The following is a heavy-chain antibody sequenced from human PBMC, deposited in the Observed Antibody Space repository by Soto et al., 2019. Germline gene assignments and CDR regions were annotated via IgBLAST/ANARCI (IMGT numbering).Heavy chain of an antibody. CDR1: GFTFSLYS. V-gene: IGHV3-48*02. CDR3: ARAVTWGLDV. Sequence: EVHLVESGGGLVQPGGSLRLSCAASGFTFSLYSMSWVRQAPGKGLEWVSYISRSSTGIHYADSVKGRFTISRDDATNSMHLQMNSLRYGDTAVYYCARAVTWGLDVWGQGTTVSISS. D-gene: IGHD3-10*01. J-gene: IGHJ6*02. CDR2: ISRSSTGI.